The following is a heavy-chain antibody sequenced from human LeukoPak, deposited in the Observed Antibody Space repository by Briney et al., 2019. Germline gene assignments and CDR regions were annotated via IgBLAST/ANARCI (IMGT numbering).Heavy chain of an antibody. CDR2: IYHSGST. CDR3: ARDLPGLRGSYYFDY. Sequence: SETLSLTCSVSGGSISSYYWNWIRQPPGKGLEWIGSIYHSGSTYYNPSLKSRVTISVDTSKSQFSLKLSSVTAADTAVYYCARDLPGLRGSYYFDYWGQGTLVTVSS. D-gene: IGHD1-26*01. J-gene: IGHJ4*02. V-gene: IGHV4-38-2*02. CDR1: GGSISSYY.